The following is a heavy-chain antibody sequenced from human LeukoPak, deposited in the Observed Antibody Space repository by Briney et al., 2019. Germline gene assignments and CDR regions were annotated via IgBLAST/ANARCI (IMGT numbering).Heavy chain of an antibody. D-gene: IGHD2-15*01. V-gene: IGHV1-18*01. J-gene: IGHJ5*02. CDR2: ISAYNGNT. Sequence: ASVKVSCKASGYTFTSYGISWVRQAPGQGLEWMGWISAYNGNTNYAQKLQGRVTMTRNTSISTAYMELSSLRSEDTAVYYCAGRLLKGVYGFDPWGQGTLVTVSS. CDR1: GYTFTSYG. CDR3: AGRLLKGVYGFDP.